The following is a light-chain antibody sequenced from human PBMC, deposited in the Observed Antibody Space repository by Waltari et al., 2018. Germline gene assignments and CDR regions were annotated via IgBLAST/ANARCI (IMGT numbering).Light chain of an antibody. CDR1: SSNIGAGHD. Sequence: QSMLTQPPSVSGAPGQRVTISCTGSSSNIGAGHDVHWYQVFPGTGPKLLIYGNTNRPSGVPDRFSGSKSGTSASLTITGLQAEDEADYYCHSFDTSLSDGVVFGGGTKVTVL. CDR2: GNT. J-gene: IGLJ3*02. CDR3: HSFDTSLSDGVV. V-gene: IGLV1-40*01.